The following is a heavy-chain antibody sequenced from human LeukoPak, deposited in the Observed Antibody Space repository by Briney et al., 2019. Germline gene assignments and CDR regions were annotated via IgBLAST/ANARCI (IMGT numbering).Heavy chain of an antibody. CDR2: INTDGSRT. Sequence: GGSLRLSCAASGFTFSNFWMHWVRQAPEMGLVWVSRINTDGSRTNSVKGRFTISRDNTKNLLFLEMNNLRGDDTAIYYCVRESRPGGAMGLYHNLDYWGQGTLVAVSS. CDR1: GFTFSNFW. D-gene: IGHD1-1*01. J-gene: IGHJ4*02. CDR3: VRESRPGGAMGLYHNLDY. V-gene: IGHV3-74*01.